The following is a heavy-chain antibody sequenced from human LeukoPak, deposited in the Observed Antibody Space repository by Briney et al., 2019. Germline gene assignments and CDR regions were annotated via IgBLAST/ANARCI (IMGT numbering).Heavy chain of an antibody. D-gene: IGHD2-15*01. J-gene: IGHJ4*02. CDR3: ARGRGYCDY. CDR2: INHSGST. V-gene: IGHV4-34*01. Sequence: SETLSLTCAVYGGSFSGYYWSWIRQPPGKGLEWIGEINHSGSTNYNPSLKSRVTISVDTSKNQFSLKLSSVTAADTAVYYCARGRGYCDYWGQGTLVTVSS. CDR1: GGSFSGYY.